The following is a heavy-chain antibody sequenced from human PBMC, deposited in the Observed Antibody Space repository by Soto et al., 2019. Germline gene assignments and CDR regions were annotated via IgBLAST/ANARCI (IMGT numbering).Heavy chain of an antibody. Sequence: QVQLVESGGGAVQPGRSLRLSCAASGFTFSSYAMHWVRQAPGKGLEWVAVISYDGSNKYYADSVKGRFTISRDNSKNTLYLQMNSLRAEDTAVYYCVRDRGTGTFSYWGQGTLVTVSS. J-gene: IGHJ4*02. CDR2: ISYDGSNK. CDR3: VRDRGTGTFSY. CDR1: GFTFSSYA. V-gene: IGHV3-30-3*01. D-gene: IGHD1-7*01.